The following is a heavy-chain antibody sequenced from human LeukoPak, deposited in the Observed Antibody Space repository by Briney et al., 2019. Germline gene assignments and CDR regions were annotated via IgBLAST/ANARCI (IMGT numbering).Heavy chain of an antibody. Sequence: PGGSLRLSCAASGFTFSNYAMSWVRQAPGKGLEWVSAISGSGGSTYYADSVKGRFTISRDNSKNTLYLQMNSLRSEDTAVHYCARDRLLWFGENYYYYYMDVWGKGTTVTVSS. CDR1: GFTFSNYA. J-gene: IGHJ6*03. D-gene: IGHD3-10*01. CDR3: ARDRLLWFGENYYYYYMDV. V-gene: IGHV3-23*01. CDR2: ISGSGGST.